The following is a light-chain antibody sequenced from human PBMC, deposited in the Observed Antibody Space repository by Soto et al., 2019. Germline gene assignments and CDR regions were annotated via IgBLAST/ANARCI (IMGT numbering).Light chain of an antibody. CDR3: QQYGSSPPYT. J-gene: IGKJ2*01. CDR1: QSVTSSY. Sequence: EIVLTQSPGTLSLSPGERAILSCRASQSVTSSYLAWYQHKPGQAPRLLIYGASIRATGIPDRFSGSGTGTDFTLTISRLEPEEFAVYYCQQYGSSPPYTFGQGTKLEI. V-gene: IGKV3-20*01. CDR2: GAS.